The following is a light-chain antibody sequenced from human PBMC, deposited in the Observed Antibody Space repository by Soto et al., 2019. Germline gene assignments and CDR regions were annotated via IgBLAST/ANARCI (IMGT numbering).Light chain of an antibody. Sequence: DIQMTQSPSTLSASVGARVTITCRASQSISSWLAWYQQKPGKAPKLLIYDASSLQTGVPSRFSGSGSGTDFTLNISSLQTYDFATYYCEQYNSYSLTFGGGTKVEIK. CDR1: QSISSW. CDR2: DAS. V-gene: IGKV1-5*01. J-gene: IGKJ4*01. CDR3: EQYNSYSLT.